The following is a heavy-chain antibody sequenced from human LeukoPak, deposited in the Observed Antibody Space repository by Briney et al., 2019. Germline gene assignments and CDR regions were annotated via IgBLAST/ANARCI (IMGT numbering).Heavy chain of an antibody. D-gene: IGHD3-22*01. V-gene: IGHV4-34*01. J-gene: IGHJ5*02. CDR1: GGSFSGYY. CDR2: INHSGST. Sequence: SETLSLTCAVYGGSFSGYYWSWIRQPPGKGLEWIGEINHSGSTNYNPSLKSRVTISVDTSKNQFSLKLSSVTAADTALYYCSRVRAYYYDSSGYSRWFDPWGQGTLVTVSS. CDR3: SRVRAYYYDSSGYSRWFDP.